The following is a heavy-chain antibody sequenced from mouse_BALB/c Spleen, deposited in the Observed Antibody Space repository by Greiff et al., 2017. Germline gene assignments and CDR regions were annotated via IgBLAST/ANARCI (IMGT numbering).Heavy chain of an antibody. CDR2: IRSKSNNYAT. J-gene: IGHJ4*01. CDR3: VREGYYYAMDY. CDR1: GFTFNTNA. V-gene: IGHV10S3*01. Sequence: EADGGLVQPKGSLKLSCAASGFTFNTNAMNWVRQAPGKGLEWVARIRSKSNNYATYYADSVKDRFTISRDDSQSMLYLQMNNLKTEDTAMYYCVREGYYYAMDYWGQGTSVTVSS.